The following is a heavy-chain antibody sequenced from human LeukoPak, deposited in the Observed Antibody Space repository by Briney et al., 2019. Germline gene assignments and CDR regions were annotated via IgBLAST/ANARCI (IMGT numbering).Heavy chain of an antibody. V-gene: IGHV1-24*01. Sequence: ASVKVSCKVSGYSLSELSMHWVRQAPGKGLEWMGGLDPEDGERIYAQKFQGRVTMTEDTFTDTAYMELSSLRAEDTAVYYCARVHDFLTGYSQGGLFDFWGQGTLVTVSS. CDR3: ARVHDFLTGYSQGGLFDF. CDR2: LDPEDGER. D-gene: IGHD3-9*01. CDR1: GYSLSELS. J-gene: IGHJ4*02.